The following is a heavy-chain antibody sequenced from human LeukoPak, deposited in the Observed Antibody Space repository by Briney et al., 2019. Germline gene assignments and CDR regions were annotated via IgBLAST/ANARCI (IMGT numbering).Heavy chain of an antibody. V-gene: IGHV1-18*01. CDR3: ARLAPAAQPPYYFDY. D-gene: IGHD2-2*01. Sequence: ASVKVSCKASGGTFSSYAISWVRQAPGQGLEWMGWISAYNGNTNYAQKLQGRVTMTTDTSTSTAYMELRSLRSDDTAVYYCARLAPAAQPPYYFDYWGQGTLVTVSP. CDR1: GGTFSSYA. J-gene: IGHJ4*02. CDR2: ISAYNGNT.